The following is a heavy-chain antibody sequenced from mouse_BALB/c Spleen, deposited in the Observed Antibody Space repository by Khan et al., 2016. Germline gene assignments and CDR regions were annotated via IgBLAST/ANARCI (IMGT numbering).Heavy chain of an antibody. D-gene: IGHD1-2*01. J-gene: IGHJ4*01. CDR2: IFPGSGST. Sequence: QVQLQQSGTELPRPGASVKLSCKASGYTFTDYYVNWVKQRPGQGLEWIGEIFPGSGSTYYNEEFKGKATLTADTSSSTAYMQLSSLTSEDSAVYFCARSYYGYFAMDYWGHGTSVTVSS. CDR1: GYTFTDYY. CDR3: ARSYYGYFAMDY. V-gene: IGHV1-77*01.